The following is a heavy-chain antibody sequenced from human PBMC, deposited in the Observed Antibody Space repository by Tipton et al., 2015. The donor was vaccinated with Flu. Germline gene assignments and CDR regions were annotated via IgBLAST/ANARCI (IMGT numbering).Heavy chain of an antibody. CDR1: GDSMGTYS. J-gene: IGHJ4*02. V-gene: IGHV4-59*08. CDR3: ARRLSSVIWSEGFDF. CDR2: TTYSGTT. Sequence: TLSLTCTVSGDSMGTYSWSWIRQPPGKGLEWIGYTTYSGTTSYNPSLQSRVSISIDTSKNQFSLKLSSVTAADTAVYYCARRLSSVIWSEGFDFWGQGSLVTVSS. D-gene: IGHD3-22*01.